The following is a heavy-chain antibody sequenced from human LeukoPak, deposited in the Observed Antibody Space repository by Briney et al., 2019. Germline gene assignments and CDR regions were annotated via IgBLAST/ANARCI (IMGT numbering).Heavy chain of an antibody. D-gene: IGHD6-13*01. J-gene: IGHJ4*02. CDR3: ARDVVDGYSSSWYPGDY. CDR1: GFTFSTYA. V-gene: IGHV3-30*17. CDR2: ISDDGSNR. Sequence: GGALRLSCAASGFTFSTYAMHWVRQAPGKGPEWVAVISDDGSNRYFADSVKGRFTISRDNSRNTLYLQMNSLTAEDSAVYYCARDVVDGYSSSWYPGDYWGQGTLVTVSS.